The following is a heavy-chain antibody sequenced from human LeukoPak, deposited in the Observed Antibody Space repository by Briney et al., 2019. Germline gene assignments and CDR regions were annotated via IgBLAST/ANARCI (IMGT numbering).Heavy chain of an antibody. J-gene: IGHJ4*02. Sequence: GGSLRLSCAASGFTFSTYAMTWVRQAPGKGLEWVSYISSSGSTIYYADSVKGRFTISRDNAKNSLYLQMNSLRAEDTAVYYRARGVFYDYVWGTYRKRTFYYFDYWGQGTLVTVSS. V-gene: IGHV3-48*03. CDR3: ARGVFYDYVWGTYRKRTFYYFDY. CDR2: ISSSGSTI. CDR1: GFTFSTYA. D-gene: IGHD3-16*02.